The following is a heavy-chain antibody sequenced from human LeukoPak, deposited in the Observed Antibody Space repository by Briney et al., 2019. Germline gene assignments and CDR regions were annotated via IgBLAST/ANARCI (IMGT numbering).Heavy chain of an antibody. J-gene: IGHJ6*02. Sequence: SETLSLTCAVYGGSSSGYYWSWIRQPPGKGLEWIGEINHSGSTNYNPSLKSRVTISVDTSKNQFSLKLSSVTAADTAVYYCARGPYYDILTGQPDYYGMDVWGQGTTVTVSS. CDR2: INHSGST. CDR1: GGSSSGYY. CDR3: ARGPYYDILTGQPDYYGMDV. V-gene: IGHV4-34*01. D-gene: IGHD3-9*01.